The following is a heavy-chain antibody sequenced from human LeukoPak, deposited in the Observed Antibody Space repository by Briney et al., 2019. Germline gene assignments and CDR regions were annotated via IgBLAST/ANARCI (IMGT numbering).Heavy chain of an antibody. CDR3: ARDRFITGTTGDFDY. Sequence: PGRSLRLSCAASGFTFSSYAMHWVRQAPGKGLEWVAVISYDGSNKYYADSVKGRFTISRDNSKNTLYLQMNSLRAEDTAVYYCARDRFITGTTGDFDYWGQGTLVTVSS. V-gene: IGHV3-30-3*01. J-gene: IGHJ4*02. CDR2: ISYDGSNK. D-gene: IGHD1-7*01. CDR1: GFTFSSYA.